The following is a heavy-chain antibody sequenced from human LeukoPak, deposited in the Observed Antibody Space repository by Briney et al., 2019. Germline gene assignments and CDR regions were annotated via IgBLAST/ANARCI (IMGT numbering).Heavy chain of an antibody. CDR1: GFTLSSYW. CDR2: IKQDGSEK. D-gene: IGHD2-15*01. CDR3: AGVTGFHYYYYMDV. V-gene: IGHV3-7*01. Sequence: PGGSLRLSCAASGFTLSSYWMSWVRQAPGKGLEWVANIKQDGSEKYYVDSVKGRFTVSRDKAKNSLYLQMDSLRAEDTAVYYCAGVTGFHYYYYMDVWGKGTTVTVSS. J-gene: IGHJ6*03.